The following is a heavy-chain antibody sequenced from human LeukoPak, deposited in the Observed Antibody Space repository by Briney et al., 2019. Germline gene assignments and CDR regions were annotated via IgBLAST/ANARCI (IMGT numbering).Heavy chain of an antibody. V-gene: IGHV4-34*01. Sequence: SETLSLTCAVYGGSFSGYYWSWIRQPPGKGLEWIGEINHSGSTNYNPSLKSRVTISVDTSKNQFSLKLSSVTAADTAVYYCARGKFDYWGQGTLVTVPS. CDR2: INHSGST. CDR1: GGSFSGYY. J-gene: IGHJ4*02. CDR3: ARGKFDY.